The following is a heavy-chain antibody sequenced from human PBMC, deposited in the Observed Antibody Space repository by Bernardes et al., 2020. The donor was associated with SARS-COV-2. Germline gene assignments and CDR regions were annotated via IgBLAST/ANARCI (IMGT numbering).Heavy chain of an antibody. J-gene: IGHJ5*02. D-gene: IGHD3-10*01. CDR3: ATGSSLVTMAWYDP. V-gene: IGHV1-24*01. CDR2: LDPEDGET. Sequence: ASVKVACKVSGYTLTVLSMHWARQAPGKGLQWMGGLDPEDGETIDAQKFQGRVTMTEDTSTDTAYMELSSLRSEDTAVYYCATGSSLVTMAWYDPSGQGTHVNVFS. CDR1: GYTLTVLS.